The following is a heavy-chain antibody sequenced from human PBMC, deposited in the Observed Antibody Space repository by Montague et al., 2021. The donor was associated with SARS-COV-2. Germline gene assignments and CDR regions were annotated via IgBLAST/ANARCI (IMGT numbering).Heavy chain of an antibody. J-gene: IGHJ4*02. CDR1: GGSLSGYY. V-gene: IGHV4-59*08. Sequence: SETLSLTCAVYGGSLSGYYWSWIRQPPGKGLEWIGYIYYSGSTNYNPSLKSRVTISVDTSKNQFSLRLSSVTAADTAVYYCARGFDYWGQGTPVTVSS. CDR3: ARGFDY. CDR2: IYYSGST.